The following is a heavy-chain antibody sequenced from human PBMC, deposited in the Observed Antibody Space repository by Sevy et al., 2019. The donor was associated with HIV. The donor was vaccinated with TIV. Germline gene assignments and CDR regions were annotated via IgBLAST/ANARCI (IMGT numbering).Heavy chain of an antibody. Sequence: GESLKISCAASGFTFRNYGMNWVRQAPGKGLEWVSSISDGGGNIYYADSVKGRFSVSRDNSMKTLYLQLNRLRAEDTAVYYCAKGRVRSLDWFEPFDVWGQWTMVTVSS. J-gene: IGHJ3*01. CDR3: AKGRVRSLDWFEPFDV. D-gene: IGHD3-9*01. CDR2: ISDGGGNI. V-gene: IGHV3-23*01. CDR1: GFTFRNYG.